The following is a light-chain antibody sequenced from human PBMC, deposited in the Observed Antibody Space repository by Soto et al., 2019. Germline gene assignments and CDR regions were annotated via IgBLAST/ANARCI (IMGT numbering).Light chain of an antibody. Sequence: EIVMTQSPGTLSLSPGERATLSCRASQTINSNYLVWFQQKPGQAPRLLIYGASSRATGIPDRFSGSGSGTDFTLTISSLEPEDFAVYYCQQCDRTPWTFGQGTKVDIK. V-gene: IGKV3-20*01. J-gene: IGKJ1*01. CDR3: QQCDRTPWT. CDR2: GAS. CDR1: QTINSNY.